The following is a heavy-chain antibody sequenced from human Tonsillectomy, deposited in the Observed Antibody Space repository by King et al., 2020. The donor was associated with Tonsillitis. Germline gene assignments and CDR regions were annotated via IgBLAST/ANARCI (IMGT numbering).Heavy chain of an antibody. D-gene: IGHD3-16*02. CDR1: GFTFSSYG. J-gene: IGHJ2*01. V-gene: IGHV3-30*18. Sequence: QLVQSGGGVVQPGRSLRLSCAASGFTFSSYGMHWVRQAPGKGLEWVAVISYDGSNKYYADSVKGRFTISRDNSKNTLYLQMNSLRAEDTAVYYCAKECFLVWGSYRLGYFDLWGRGTLVTVSS. CDR2: ISYDGSNK. CDR3: AKECFLVWGSYRLGYFDL.